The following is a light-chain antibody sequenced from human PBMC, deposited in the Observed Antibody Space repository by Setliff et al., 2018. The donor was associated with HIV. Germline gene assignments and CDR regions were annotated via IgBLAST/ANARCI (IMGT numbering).Light chain of an antibody. CDR1: SRDIGTYDF. V-gene: IGLV2-14*03. CDR2: DVS. CDR3: SSYTKTSTLP. J-gene: IGLJ1*01. Sequence: QSVLTQPASISGSPGQSITISCAGTSRDIGTYDFVSWYQQHPGKAPKLLIYDVSDRPSGVSDRFSGSKSGNTASPTISGLQTEDEADYYCSSYTKTSTLPFGTGTKVTVL.